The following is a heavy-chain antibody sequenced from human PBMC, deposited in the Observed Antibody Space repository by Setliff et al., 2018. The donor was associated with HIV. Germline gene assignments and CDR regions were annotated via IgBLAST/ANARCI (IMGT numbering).Heavy chain of an antibody. J-gene: IGHJ3*01. V-gene: IGHV2-5*02. CDR1: GFSLSTRGVG. CDR2: IYWEDDK. Sequence: SGPTLVNPTQTLTLTCTFSGFSLSTRGVGVGWIRQPPGKALEWLALIYWEDDKRYNPSLKTRLTITKDTSKNQVVLTMTNMDPVDTATYYCAHQELGYCSGGSCPPPHAFDVWGQGTMVTVSS. D-gene: IGHD2-15*01. CDR3: AHQELGYCSGGSCPPPHAFDV.